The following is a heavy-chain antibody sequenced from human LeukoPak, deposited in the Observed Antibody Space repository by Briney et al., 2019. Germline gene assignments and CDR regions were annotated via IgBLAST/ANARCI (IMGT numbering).Heavy chain of an antibody. D-gene: IGHD3-10*01. J-gene: IGHJ3*02. CDR1: GYTFTSYA. Sequence: ASVKVSCKASGYTFTSYAMNWVRQAPGQGLEWMGWINTNTGNPTYAQGFTGRFVFSLDTSVSTAYLQISSLKAEDTAVYYCAREVADELLWFGESSRGRLLAFDIWGQGTMVTVSS. CDR3: AREVADELLWFGESSRGRLLAFDI. V-gene: IGHV7-4-1*02. CDR2: INTNTGNP.